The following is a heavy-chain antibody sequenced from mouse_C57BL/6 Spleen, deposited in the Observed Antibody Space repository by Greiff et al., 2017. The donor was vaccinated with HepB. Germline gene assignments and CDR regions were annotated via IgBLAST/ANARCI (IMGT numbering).Heavy chain of an antibody. CDR2: IWSGGST. Sequence: VMLVESGPGLVQPSQSLSITCTVSGFSLTSYGVHWVRQSPGKGLEWLGVIWSGGSTDYNAAFISRLSISKDNSKSQVFFKMNSLQADDTAIYYCAREFTTVVATDVWGTGTTVTVSS. J-gene: IGHJ1*03. V-gene: IGHV2-2*01. CDR1: GFSLTSYG. CDR3: AREFTTVVATDV. D-gene: IGHD1-1*01.